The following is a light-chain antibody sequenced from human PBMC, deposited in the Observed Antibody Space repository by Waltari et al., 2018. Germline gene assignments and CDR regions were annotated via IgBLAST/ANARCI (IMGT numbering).Light chain of an antibody. CDR3: CSYAASSTWV. V-gene: IGLV2-23*02. CDR2: EVA. J-gene: IGLJ3*02. Sequence: QSALTHPASVSGSPGQSITIACTGTTRDVGTYNLVSWYQQHPGKAPKLMIYEVATRPSGVSNRFSGSKSGNTASLTISGLQAEDEADYYCCSYAASSTWVFGGGTKLTVL. CDR1: TRDVGTYNL.